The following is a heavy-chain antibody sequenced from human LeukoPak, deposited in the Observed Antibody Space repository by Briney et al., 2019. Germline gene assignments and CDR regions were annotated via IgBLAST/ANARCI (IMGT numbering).Heavy chain of an antibody. CDR1: GFTFGDYA. CDR3: TRGGVDSSGYQSDY. D-gene: IGHD3-22*01. V-gene: IGHV3-49*04. CDR2: IRSKAYGGAT. Sequence: GGSLRLSCTASGFTFGDYAMSWVRQAPGKGLEWGGFIRSKAYGGATEYAASVKGRFTISRDDSKSIAHLQMNSLKTEDTAVYYCTRGGVDSSGYQSDYWGQGTLVTVSS. J-gene: IGHJ4*02.